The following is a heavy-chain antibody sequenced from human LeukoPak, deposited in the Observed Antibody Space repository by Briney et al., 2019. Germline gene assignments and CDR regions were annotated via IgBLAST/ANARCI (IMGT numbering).Heavy chain of an antibody. V-gene: IGHV1-18*01. Sequence: GASVKVSCKASGYTFTSYGISWVRQAPGQGLEWMGRISAYNGNTNYAQKLQGRVTMTTDTSTSTAYMELRSLRSDDTAVYYCARPRHPYYYGSGSYDYWGQGTLVTVSS. D-gene: IGHD3-10*01. CDR2: ISAYNGNT. CDR1: GYTFTSYG. CDR3: ARPRHPYYYGSGSYDY. J-gene: IGHJ4*02.